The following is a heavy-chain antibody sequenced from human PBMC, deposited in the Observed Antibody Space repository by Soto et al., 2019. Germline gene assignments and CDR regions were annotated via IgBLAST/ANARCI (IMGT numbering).Heavy chain of an antibody. CDR3: ARTFPGIAAAAPVWNY. Sequence: GSLRLSCAASGFTFSDYYMSRIRQAPGKGLEWVSYISSSSSYTNYADSVKGRFTISRDNAKNSLYLQMNSLRAEDTAVYYCARTFPGIAAAAPVWNYWGQGTLVTVSS. V-gene: IGHV3-11*06. CDR1: GFTFSDYY. D-gene: IGHD6-13*01. CDR2: ISSSSSYT. J-gene: IGHJ4*02.